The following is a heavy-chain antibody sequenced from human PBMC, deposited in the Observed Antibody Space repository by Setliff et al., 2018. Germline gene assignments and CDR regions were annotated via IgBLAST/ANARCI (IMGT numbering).Heavy chain of an antibody. J-gene: IGHJ4*02. Sequence: PGGSLRLSCAASGFTFSSFAMSWVRQAPGKGLEWVSTTSGGGGTTDYAAPVKGRFSISRDDSTNTVSLQMNSLKIEDTAVYYCAADLPDYGAYDFDYWGQGALVTVSS. V-gene: IGHV3-23*01. CDR3: AADLPDYGAYDFDY. CDR2: TSGGGGTT. CDR1: GFTFSSFA. D-gene: IGHD4-17*01.